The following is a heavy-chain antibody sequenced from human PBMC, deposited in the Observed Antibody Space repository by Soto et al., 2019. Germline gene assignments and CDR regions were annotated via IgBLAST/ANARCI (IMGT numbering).Heavy chain of an antibody. CDR2: IYYSGSP. J-gene: IGHJ4*02. CDR3: ARTGGPIWSGSYIDS. D-gene: IGHD3-3*01. CDR1: GGSISSSSYY. V-gene: IGHV4-39*07. Sequence: SETLSLTCTVSGGSISSSSYYWGWIRQPPGKGLVWIGSIYYSGSPYYNPFLTSRVTISVDTSKNQFSLKLSSVTAVDTAVYYCARTGGPIWSGSYIDSWGQGTLVTVSS.